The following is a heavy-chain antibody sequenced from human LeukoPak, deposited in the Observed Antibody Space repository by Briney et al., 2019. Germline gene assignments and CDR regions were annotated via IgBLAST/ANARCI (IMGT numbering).Heavy chain of an antibody. CDR1: GGSITSYY. CDR2: ISYSGST. J-gene: IGHJ5*02. CDR3: AREDTSGWGGWFDP. Sequence: SETLSLTCTVSGGSITSYYWSWIRQPPGKGLEWIGFISYSGSTNYNPSLKSRVTISVDTSKNQFSLKLSSVTAADTAVYYCAREDTSGWGGWFDPWGQGTLVTVSS. V-gene: IGHV4-59*01. D-gene: IGHD7-27*01.